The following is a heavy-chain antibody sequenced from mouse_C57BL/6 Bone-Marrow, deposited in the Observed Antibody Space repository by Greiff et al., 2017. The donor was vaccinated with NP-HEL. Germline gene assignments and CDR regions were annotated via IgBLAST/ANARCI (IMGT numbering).Heavy chain of an antibody. Sequence: DVKLQESGPELVKPGASVKISCKASGYSFTGYYMNWVKQSPEKSLEWIGEINPSTGGTTYNQKFKAKATLTVDKSSSTAYMQLKSLTSEDSAVYYCARRHYDYHFDYWGQGTTLTVSS. CDR3: ARRHYDYHFDY. D-gene: IGHD2-4*01. J-gene: IGHJ2*01. CDR1: GYSFTGYY. V-gene: IGHV1-42*01. CDR2: INPSTGGT.